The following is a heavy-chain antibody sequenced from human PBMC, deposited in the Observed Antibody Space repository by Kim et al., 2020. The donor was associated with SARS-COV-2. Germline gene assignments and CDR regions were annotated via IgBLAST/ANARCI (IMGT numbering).Heavy chain of an antibody. V-gene: IGHV4-34*01. CDR2: INHSGST. J-gene: IGHJ6*02. D-gene: IGHD3-10*01. CDR1: GGSFSGYY. Sequence: SETLSLTCAVYGGSFSGYYWSWIRQPPGKGLEWIGEINHSGSTNYNPSLKSRVTISVDTSKNQFSLKLSSVTAADTAVYYCAGGSAVRGVIISTSYYYHGMDVWGQGTTVTVSS. CDR3: AGGSAVRGVIISTSYYYHGMDV.